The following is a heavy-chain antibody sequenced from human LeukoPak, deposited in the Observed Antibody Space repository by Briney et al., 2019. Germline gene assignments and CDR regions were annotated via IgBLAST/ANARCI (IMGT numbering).Heavy chain of an antibody. CDR1: GFTFSSYS. CDR3: ARDGGGANNY. D-gene: IGHD1-26*01. Sequence: GGSLRLSCAASGFTFSSYSVIWVRQAPGKGLEWVSSISSSSYIYYADSVKGRFTISRDNAKNSLYLQMNSLRAEDTAVYYCARDGGGANNYWGQGTLVTVSS. V-gene: IGHV3-21*01. J-gene: IGHJ4*02. CDR2: ISSSSYI.